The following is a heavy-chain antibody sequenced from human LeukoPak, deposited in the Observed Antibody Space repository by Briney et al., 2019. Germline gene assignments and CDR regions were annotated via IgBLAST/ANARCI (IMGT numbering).Heavy chain of an antibody. Sequence: GGSLRLSCAASGFTFSIYGIHWVRQAPGKGLGSVAVISYDGSNKYYADSVKGRFTISRDNSKNTLYLQTNSLRAEDTAVYYCAKDLRWLQLSRQGFDYWGQGTLVTVSS. CDR3: AKDLRWLQLSRQGFDY. CDR2: ISYDGSNK. D-gene: IGHD5-24*01. CDR1: GFTFSIYG. J-gene: IGHJ4*02. V-gene: IGHV3-30*18.